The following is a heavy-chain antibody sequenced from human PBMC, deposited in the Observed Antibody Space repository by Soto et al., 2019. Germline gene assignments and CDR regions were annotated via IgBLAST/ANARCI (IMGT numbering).Heavy chain of an antibody. J-gene: IGHJ4*02. V-gene: IGHV3-53*02. CDR2: IYSGGST. Sequence: EVQLVETGGGLIQPGGSLRLSCAASGFTVSNIYMSWVRQAPGKGLEWVSLIYSGGSTFYADSVKGRFTISRDNSKNTLFLQMNSLRAEDTAVYFCATYTSLDYWGQGTLVTVSS. CDR3: ATYTSLDY. D-gene: IGHD2-2*02. CDR1: GFTVSNIY.